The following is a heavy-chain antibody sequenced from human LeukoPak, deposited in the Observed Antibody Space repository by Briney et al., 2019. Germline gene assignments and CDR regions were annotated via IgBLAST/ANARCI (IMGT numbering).Heavy chain of an antibody. CDR2: IKTKPNNYET. J-gene: IGHJ4*02. Sequence: GGSLRLSCAASGFTFSGSAIHWVRQAPGKGLEWVGHIKTKPNNYETAYVASVKGRFTISRDDSKNTAYLQMNSLKTEGTAVYYCVRHEWAIDYWGQGTLVTVFS. CDR1: GFTFSGSA. CDR3: VRHEWAIDY. D-gene: IGHD2-2*01. V-gene: IGHV3-73*01.